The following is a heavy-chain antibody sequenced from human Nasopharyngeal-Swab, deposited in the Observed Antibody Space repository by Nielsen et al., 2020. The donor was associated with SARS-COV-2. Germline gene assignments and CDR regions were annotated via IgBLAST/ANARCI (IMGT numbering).Heavy chain of an antibody. V-gene: IGHV4-61*01. D-gene: IGHD2-2*01. J-gene: IGHJ3*02. CDR2: IYYSGST. Sequence: SETLCLTCAVSGELVSSGRFYWGWIRQAPGKGLEWVGYIYYSGSTNYNPSLKSRVTISVDTSKNQFSLKLSSVTAADTAVYYCARGRQYQLLFIFVEDAFDIWGQGTMVTVSS. CDR1: GELVSSGRFY. CDR3: ARGRQYQLLFIFVEDAFDI.